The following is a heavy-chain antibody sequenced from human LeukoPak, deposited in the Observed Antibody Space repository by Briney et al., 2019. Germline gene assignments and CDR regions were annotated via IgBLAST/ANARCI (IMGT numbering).Heavy chain of an antibody. CDR2: ISGSGGST. D-gene: IGHD2-2*01. CDR3: AKDCTSTNCYVDY. J-gene: IGHJ4*02. CDR1: GFTFSSYA. V-gene: IGHV3-23*01. Sequence: GSLRLSCAASGFTFSSYAMSWVRQAPGKGLEWVSAISGSGGSTYYADSVKGRFTISRDNSKNTLYLQMNSLRAEDSALYYCAKDCTSTNCYVDYWGQGTLVTVSS.